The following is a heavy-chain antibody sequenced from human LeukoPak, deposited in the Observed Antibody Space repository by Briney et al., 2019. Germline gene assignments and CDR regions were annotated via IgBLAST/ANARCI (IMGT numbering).Heavy chain of an antibody. CDR1: GFTFSSYW. CDR2: IKQDGSEK. J-gene: IGHJ4*02. D-gene: IGHD6-13*01. V-gene: IGHV3-7*01. Sequence: GALRLSCAASGFTFSSYWMSWVRQAPGKGLEWVANIKQDGSEKYYVDSVKGRFTISRDNAKNSLYLQMNSLRAEDTAVYYCASESQQLVSVYWGQGTLVTVSS. CDR3: ASESQQLVSVY.